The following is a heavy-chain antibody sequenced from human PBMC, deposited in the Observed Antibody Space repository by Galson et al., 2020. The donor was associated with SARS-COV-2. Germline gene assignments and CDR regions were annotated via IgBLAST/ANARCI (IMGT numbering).Heavy chain of an antibody. V-gene: IGHV1-8*01. Sequence: GASVKVPCKASGYTFTSYAINWVRQATGQGREWMGWMNPNSGNTGDAQKFQGRVTMTRNTSISTAYMELSSLRAEDTAVYYWAAPRGGSWNYYYYGMDVWGQGTTVTVSS. CDR1: GYTFTSYA. J-gene: IGHJ6*02. CDR3: AAPRGGSWNYYYYGMDV. CDR2: MNPNSGNT. D-gene: IGHD6-13*01.